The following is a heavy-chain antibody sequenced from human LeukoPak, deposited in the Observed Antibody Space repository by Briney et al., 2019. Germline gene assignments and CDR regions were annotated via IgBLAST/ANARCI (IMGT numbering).Heavy chain of an antibody. D-gene: IGHD6-19*01. Sequence: GRSLRLSCAASGYSFSSHAMHWVRQAPGKGLEWVANIKQDGSEKYYVDSVKGRFTISRDNAKNSLYLQMNSLRAEDTAVYYCARDFMAGTFYYYYMGVWGKGTTVTVSS. J-gene: IGHJ6*03. CDR2: IKQDGSEK. CDR1: GYSFSSHA. V-gene: IGHV3-7*01. CDR3: ARDFMAGTFYYYYMGV.